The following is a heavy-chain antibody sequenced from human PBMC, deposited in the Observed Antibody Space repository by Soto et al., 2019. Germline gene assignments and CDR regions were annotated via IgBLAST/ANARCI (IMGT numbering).Heavy chain of an antibody. CDR2: MYHSGST. J-gene: IGHJ4*02. V-gene: IGHV4-30-2*01. CDR1: GGSISSGGYS. Sequence: SETLSLTCAVSGGSISSGGYSWSWVRQPPGKGLEWIGYMYHSGSTYYNPSLKSRVTISIDRSKNQFSLKLSSVTAADTAVYYCARVHDYWGQGILVTVSS. CDR3: ARVHDY.